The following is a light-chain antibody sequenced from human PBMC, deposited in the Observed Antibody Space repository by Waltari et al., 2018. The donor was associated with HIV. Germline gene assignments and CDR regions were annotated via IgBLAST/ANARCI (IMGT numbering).Light chain of an antibody. Sequence: DIHMTQSPPPLPASIGDRVNITCRASQTVGDWLAWYQQKPGEAPTLLIYRATTVENGVPSRFSGSASGTDFTLAIDSLHPDDFATYYCHQYSNYLGSFGQGTRVQLK. J-gene: IGKJ1*01. CDR3: HQYSNYLGS. CDR1: QTVGDW. CDR2: RAT. V-gene: IGKV1-5*03.